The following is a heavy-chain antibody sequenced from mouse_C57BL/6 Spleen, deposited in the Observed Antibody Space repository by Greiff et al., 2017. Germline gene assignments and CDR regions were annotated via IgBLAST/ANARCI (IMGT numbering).Heavy chain of an antibody. CDR3: AWGTTVVANY. CDR2: INPNNGGT. D-gene: IGHD1-1*01. V-gene: IGHV1-22*01. Sequence: VQLQQSGPELVKPGASVKMSCKASGYTFTDYNMHWVKQSHGKSLEWIGYINPNNGGTSYNQKFKGKATLTVNKSSSTAYMELRSLTSEDSAVYYCAWGTTVVANYWGQGTTLTVSS. CDR1: GYTFTDYN. J-gene: IGHJ2*01.